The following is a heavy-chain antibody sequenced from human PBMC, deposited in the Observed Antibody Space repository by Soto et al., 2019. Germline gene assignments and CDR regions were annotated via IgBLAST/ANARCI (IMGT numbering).Heavy chain of an antibody. Sequence: PVESLSISCKVSGYSFTNYGIGWVLQMPGKGLEWMGIIYPGDSDTRYSPSFQGQVTISADKSISTAYLQWSSLKASDTAMYYCARLRLGSVDNGFDIWGQGTMVTVSS. CDR2: IYPGDSDT. CDR1: GYSFTNYG. V-gene: IGHV5-51*01. D-gene: IGHD2-15*01. J-gene: IGHJ3*02. CDR3: ARLRLGSVDNGFDI.